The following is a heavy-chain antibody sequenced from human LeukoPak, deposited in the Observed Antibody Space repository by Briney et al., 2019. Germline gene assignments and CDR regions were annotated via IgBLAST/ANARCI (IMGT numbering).Heavy chain of an antibody. CDR1: GFTFSSYS. CDR2: ISSSSSYI. Sequence: GGSLRLSCAASGFTFSSYSMNWVRQAPGKGLEWVSSISSSSSYIYYADSVKGRLTISRDNAKNSLYLQMTSLRAEDTAVYYCARDAVPLTGERVSGDYWGQGTLVTVSS. D-gene: IGHD7-27*01. V-gene: IGHV3-21*01. CDR3: ARDAVPLTGERVSGDY. J-gene: IGHJ4*02.